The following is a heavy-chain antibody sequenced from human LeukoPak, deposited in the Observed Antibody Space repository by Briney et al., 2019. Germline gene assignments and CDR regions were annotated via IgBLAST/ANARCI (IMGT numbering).Heavy chain of an antibody. CDR3: ARAEIAARIFDY. Sequence: SETLSLTCTVSGGSISSGGYYWSWIRQHPGKGLEWIGYIYYSGSTYYNPSLRSRVTISVDTSKNQFSLKLSSVTAADTAVYYCARAEIAARIFDYWGQGTLVTVSS. J-gene: IGHJ4*02. CDR1: GGSISSGGYY. V-gene: IGHV4-31*03. D-gene: IGHD6-6*01. CDR2: IYYSGST.